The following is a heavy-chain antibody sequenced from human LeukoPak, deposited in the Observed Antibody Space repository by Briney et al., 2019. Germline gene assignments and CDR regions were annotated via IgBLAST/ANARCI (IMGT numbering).Heavy chain of an antibody. D-gene: IGHD2-8*01. V-gene: IGHV4-39*01. CDR2: IYYRGST. J-gene: IGHJ4*02. Sequence: SETLSLTCTISGGSISSSSYHGGWIRQPPRKGLEWIGSIYYRGSTYYNPSLKSRITISVDTSKSQFSLKLSSLTAADTAVYYCARGPSYCTNGICYPALIDYWGQGTLVTVSS. CDR3: ARGPSYCTNGICYPALIDY. CDR1: GGSISSSSYH.